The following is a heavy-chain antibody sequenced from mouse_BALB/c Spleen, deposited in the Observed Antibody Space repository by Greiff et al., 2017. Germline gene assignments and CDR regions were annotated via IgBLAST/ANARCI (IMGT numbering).Heavy chain of an antibody. CDR3: ARGYYGYDVSFAY. V-gene: IGHV2-9*02. CDR2: IWAGGST. Sequence: QVQLQQSGPGLVAPSQSLSITCTVSGFSLTSYGVHWVRQPPGKGLEWLGVIWAGGSTNYNSALMSRLSISKDNSKSQVFLKMNSLQTDDTAMYYCARGYYGYDVSFAYWGQGTLVTVSA. J-gene: IGHJ3*01. CDR1: GFSLTSYG. D-gene: IGHD2-2*01.